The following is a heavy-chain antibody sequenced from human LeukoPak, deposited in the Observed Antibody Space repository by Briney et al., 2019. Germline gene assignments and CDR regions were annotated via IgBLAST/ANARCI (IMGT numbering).Heavy chain of an antibody. CDR1: GGSISSSNW. V-gene: IGHV4-4*02. CDR2: IYHSGST. Sequence: SGTLSLTCAVSGGSISSSNWWSWVRQPPRKGLEWIGEIYHSGSTNYNPSLKSRVTISVDKSKNQFSLELSSVTAADTAVYYCARIRYPLVGATIGNWFDPWGQGTLVTVSS. D-gene: IGHD1-26*01. J-gene: IGHJ5*02. CDR3: ARIRYPLVGATIGNWFDP.